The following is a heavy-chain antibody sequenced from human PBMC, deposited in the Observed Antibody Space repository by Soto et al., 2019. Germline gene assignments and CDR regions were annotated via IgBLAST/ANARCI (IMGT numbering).Heavy chain of an antibody. J-gene: IGHJ6*02. D-gene: IGHD6-13*01. Sequence: SETLSLSCTVSGGSLSGGCYYWSWNRQHPGKGLEWIGYIYYSGSTYYNPSLKSRVTISVDTSKNQFSLKLSSVTAADTAVYYCARLPAEGVAAGGTMDVWGQGTTVTVSS. V-gene: IGHV4-31*03. CDR3: ARLPAEGVAAGGTMDV. CDR1: GGSLSGGCYY. CDR2: IYYSGST.